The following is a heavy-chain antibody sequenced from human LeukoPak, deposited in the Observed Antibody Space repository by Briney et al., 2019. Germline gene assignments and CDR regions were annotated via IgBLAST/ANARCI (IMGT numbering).Heavy chain of an antibody. CDR3: ARDPNFDLLWFGELSPDWFDP. CDR1: GFTFSSYS. V-gene: IGHV3-48*04. J-gene: IGHJ5*02. D-gene: IGHD3-10*01. Sequence: GGSLRLSCAASGFTFSSYSMNWVRQAPGKGLEWVSYISSSSSTIYYADSVKGRFTISRDNAKNSLYLQMNSVRAEDTAVYYCARDPNFDLLWFGELSPDWFDPWGQGTLVTVSS. CDR2: ISSSSSTI.